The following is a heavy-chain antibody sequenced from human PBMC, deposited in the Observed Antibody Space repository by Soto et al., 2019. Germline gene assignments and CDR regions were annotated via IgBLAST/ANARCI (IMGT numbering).Heavy chain of an antibody. V-gene: IGHV6-1*01. Sequence: QVQLQQSGPGLVKPSQTLSLTCAISGDSVSTNSATWDWFRQSPSRGLEWLGRTYYRSKWYYDYALSVKGLITISPNTSSNQFSPQLNSVTPDDTAVYYCARLIGNSLLDSWGQGTLVTVSS. D-gene: IGHD2-8*01. CDR1: GDSVSTNSAT. J-gene: IGHJ5*01. CDR2: TYYRSKWYY. CDR3: ARLIGNSLLDS.